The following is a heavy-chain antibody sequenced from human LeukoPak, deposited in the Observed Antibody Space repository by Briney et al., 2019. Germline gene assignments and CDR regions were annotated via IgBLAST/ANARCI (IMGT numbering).Heavy chain of an antibody. CDR2: INPNSGGT. CDR1: GYTFTGYY. V-gene: IGHV1-2*06. Sequence: ASVKVSCKASGYTFTGYYMHWVRQAPGQGLEWMGRINPNSGGTNYAQKFQGRATMTRDTSISTAYMELSRLRSDDTAVYYCAREVVVGATYRDDYWGQGTLVTVSS. D-gene: IGHD1-26*01. CDR3: AREVVVGATYRDDY. J-gene: IGHJ4*02.